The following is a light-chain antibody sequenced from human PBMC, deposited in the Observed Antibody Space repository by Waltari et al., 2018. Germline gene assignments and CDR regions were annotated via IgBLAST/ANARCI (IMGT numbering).Light chain of an antibody. J-gene: IGLJ3*02. CDR2: DVS. CDR1: NSDVGAYQY. CDR3: SSYTTIATWV. Sequence: QSALTQPASVSGSPGQSITISCTGTNSDVGAYQYVSWYQQNPGKAHKLIIFDVSRRPSGVAYRFSGSKSGSTASLTISGLQAGDEADYYCSSYTTIATWVFGGGTRVAVL. V-gene: IGLV2-14*03.